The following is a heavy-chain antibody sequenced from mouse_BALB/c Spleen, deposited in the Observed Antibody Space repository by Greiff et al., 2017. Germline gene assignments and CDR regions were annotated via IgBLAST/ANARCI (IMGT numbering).Heavy chain of an antibody. Sequence: VQLQQSGPSLVKPSQTLSLTCSVTGDSITSGYWNWIRKFPGNKLEYMGYISYSGSTYYNPSLKSRISITRDTSKNQYYLQLNSVTTEDTATYYCARHRYDVGYYAMDYWGQGTSVTVSS. V-gene: IGHV3-8*02. J-gene: IGHJ4*01. D-gene: IGHD2-14*01. CDR1: GDSITSGY. CDR3: ARHRYDVGYYAMDY. CDR2: ISYSGST.